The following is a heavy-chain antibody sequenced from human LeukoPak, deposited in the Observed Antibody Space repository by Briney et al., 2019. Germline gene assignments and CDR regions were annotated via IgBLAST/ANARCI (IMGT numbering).Heavy chain of an antibody. V-gene: IGHV3-23*01. CDR1: GFIFSSNA. J-gene: IGHJ4*02. D-gene: IGHD3-22*01. Sequence: GGSLRLSCVTSGFIFSSNAMSWIRQAPGRGLEWVSAITGSGDDTFYADSVKGRFTISRDNSKNTLYLQMNSLRAEDTSVYYCASVPYDDPAVDYWGQGTLVTVSS. CDR2: ITGSGDDT. CDR3: ASVPYDDPAVDY.